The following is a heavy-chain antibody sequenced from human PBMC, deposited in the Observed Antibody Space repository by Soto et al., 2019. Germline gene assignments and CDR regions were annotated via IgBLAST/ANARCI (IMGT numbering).Heavy chain of an antibody. D-gene: IGHD6-19*01. CDR2: ISWDSGRT. CDR3: AKDVSGWYGDAFDI. CDR1: GFTFDDYA. Sequence: EVQLVESGGGSVQPGRSLRLSCAASGFTFDDYAMDWVRQAPGKGLELVSGISWDSGRTAYADSVKGRFTISRDNAKKSLYLEMNSLTTEDTALYYCAKDVSGWYGDAFDIWGQGTMVTVSS. J-gene: IGHJ3*02. V-gene: IGHV3-9*01.